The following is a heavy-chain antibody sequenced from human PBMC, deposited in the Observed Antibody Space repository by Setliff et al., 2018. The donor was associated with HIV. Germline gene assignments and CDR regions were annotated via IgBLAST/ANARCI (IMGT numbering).Heavy chain of an antibody. J-gene: IGHJ4*02. CDR1: GGTFRSYA. D-gene: IGHD3-22*01. V-gene: IGHV1-69*13. CDR3: ARLPKPNSSGWGYFDY. Sequence: SVKVSCKASGGTFRSYAMSWVRQAPGQGLEWMGGLIPIFGTPNYAQKFLGRVTITADEATSTAYMELSSLRSDDTAVYYCARLPKPNSSGWGYFDYWGQGTLVTVSS. CDR2: LIPIFGTP.